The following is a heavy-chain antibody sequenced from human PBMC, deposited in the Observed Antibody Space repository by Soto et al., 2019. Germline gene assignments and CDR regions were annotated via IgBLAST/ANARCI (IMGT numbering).Heavy chain of an antibody. CDR2: INPNSGGT. V-gene: IGHV1-2*04. CDR3: ARSPMVRGALYYFDY. D-gene: IGHD3-10*01. Sequence: ASVKVSCKASGYTFTGYYMHWVRQAPGQGLEWMGWINPNSGGTNYAQKFQGWVTMTRDTSISTAYMELSRLRSDDTAVYYCARSPMVRGALYYFDYWGQGTLVTVSS. CDR1: GYTFTGYY. J-gene: IGHJ4*02.